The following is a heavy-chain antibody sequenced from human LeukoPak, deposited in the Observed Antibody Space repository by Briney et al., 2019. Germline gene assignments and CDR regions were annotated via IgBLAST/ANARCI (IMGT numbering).Heavy chain of an antibody. J-gene: IGHJ5*02. CDR1: GGTFSSYT. V-gene: IGHV1-69*08. CDR3: ARVPSNYYDSSGYYGGFDP. D-gene: IGHD3-22*01. Sequence: SVKVSCKASGGTFSSYTISWVRQAPGQGLEWMGRIIPILGTANYAQKFQGRVTITADKSTSTAYMELSSLRSEDTAVYYCARVPSNYYDSSGYYGGFDPWGQGTLVTVSS. CDR2: IIPILGTA.